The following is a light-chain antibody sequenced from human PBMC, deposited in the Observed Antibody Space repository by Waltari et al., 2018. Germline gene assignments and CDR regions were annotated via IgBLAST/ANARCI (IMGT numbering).Light chain of an antibody. J-gene: IGLJ3*02. CDR3: YSAADNNGV. CDR2: KDN. CDR1: LLARRY. V-gene: IGLV3-27*01. Sequence: SYELTQPSSMSVSPGQTARITCSGDLLARRYVRWFQQKPGQAPLLVIYKDNDRPSGIPERFSGSSSGTTVTLTISGAQFDDEADYYCYSAADNNGVFGGGTKLTVL.